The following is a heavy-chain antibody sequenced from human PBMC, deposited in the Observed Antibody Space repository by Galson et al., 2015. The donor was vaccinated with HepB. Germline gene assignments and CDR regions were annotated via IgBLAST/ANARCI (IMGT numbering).Heavy chain of an antibody. J-gene: IGHJ5*02. CDR2: MNPNTGNT. V-gene: IGHV1-8*01. CDR3: ARNNNDFWSGYFGGTETDWLDP. Sequence: SVKVSCKASGYFFTTYGIHWVRQATGQGLEWMGWMNPNTGNTDYAQKFRGRVTMTRDTSTATTYMELSSLTSEDTAVYYCARNNNDFWSGYFGGTETDWLDPWGQGTLVVVSS. D-gene: IGHD3-3*01. CDR1: GYFFTTYG.